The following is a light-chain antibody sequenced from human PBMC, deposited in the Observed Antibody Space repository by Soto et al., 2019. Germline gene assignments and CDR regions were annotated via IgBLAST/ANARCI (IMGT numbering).Light chain of an antibody. CDR3: QQSYSSPPT. V-gene: IGKV1-39*01. J-gene: IGKJ1*01. Sequence: DIQMTQSPSSLSVSVGDTITITCRASQSISSYLNWYHQESGKAPKLLIYATSILQSGVPSRFSGSRSGTDFTLTISSLQPEDVATYYCQQSYSSPPTFGQGTKVDIK. CDR1: QSISSY. CDR2: ATS.